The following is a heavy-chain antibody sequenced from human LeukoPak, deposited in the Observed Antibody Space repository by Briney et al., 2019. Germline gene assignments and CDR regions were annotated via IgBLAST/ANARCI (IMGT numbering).Heavy chain of an antibody. V-gene: IGHV3-23*01. CDR3: AKGSVSPYYYYYMDV. D-gene: IGHD3-3*01. Sequence: GGSLRLSCAASGFTFSSYSMNWVRQAPGKGLEWVSSVSGSGGSTYYADSVKGRFSISRDNSKNTLYLQMHSLRADDTAVYFCAKGSVSPYYYYYMDVWGKGTPVTVSS. CDR1: GFTFSSYS. CDR2: VSGSGGST. J-gene: IGHJ6*03.